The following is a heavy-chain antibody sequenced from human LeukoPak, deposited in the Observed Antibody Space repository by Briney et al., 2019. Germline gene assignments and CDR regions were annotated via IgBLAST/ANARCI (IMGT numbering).Heavy chain of an antibody. D-gene: IGHD3-22*01. CDR1: GTSIRSGSMS. J-gene: IGHJ4*02. V-gene: IGHV4-39*01. CDR2: VYYTGST. Sequence: PSETLSLTCTVSGTSIRSGSMSWGRIRQPPGKGLEWLGSVYYTGSTFHNPSLKRRVTIPVDTSKNQFSLRLTSVTAADTAIYYCARHVAYYYDSSGYPDFWGQGTLVTVSS. CDR3: ARHVAYYYDSSGYPDF.